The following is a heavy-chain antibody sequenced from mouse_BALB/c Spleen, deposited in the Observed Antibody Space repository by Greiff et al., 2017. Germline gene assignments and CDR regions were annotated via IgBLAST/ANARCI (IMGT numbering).Heavy chain of an antibody. CDR3: ARWLDY. CDR2: ISSGGGNT. V-gene: IGHV5-9*03. J-gene: IGHJ2*01. CDR1: GFTFSSYT. Sequence: VESGGGLVKPGGSLKLSCAASGFTFSSYTMSWVRQTPEKRLEWVATISSGGGNTYYPDSVKGRFTISRDNAKNNLYLQMSSLRSEDTALYYCARWLDYWGQGTTLTVSS.